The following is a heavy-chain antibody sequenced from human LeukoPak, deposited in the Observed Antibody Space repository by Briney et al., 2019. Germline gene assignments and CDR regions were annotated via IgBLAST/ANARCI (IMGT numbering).Heavy chain of an antibody. CDR3: AKGKYYDILTGYKYYFDY. Sequence: GGSLRLSCAASGFTFSSYAMGWVRQAPGKGLEWVSAISGSGGSTYYADSVKGRFTISRDNSKNTLYLQMNSLRAEDTAVYYCAKGKYYDILTGYKYYFDYWGPRTLVTVSS. CDR1: GFTFSSYA. J-gene: IGHJ4*02. CDR2: ISGSGGST. V-gene: IGHV3-23*01. D-gene: IGHD3-9*01.